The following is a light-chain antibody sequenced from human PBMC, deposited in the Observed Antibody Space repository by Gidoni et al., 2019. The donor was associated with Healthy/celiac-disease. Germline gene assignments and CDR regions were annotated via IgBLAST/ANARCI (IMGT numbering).Light chain of an antibody. CDR3: QQSYSTRGT. CDR1: QSISSY. V-gene: IGKV1-39*01. J-gene: IGKJ1*01. Sequence: DIQMTQSPSSLSAPVGDRVTITCRASQSISSYLNWYQQKPGKAPKLLIYAASSLQSGVPSRFSGSGSGTDFTLTISSLQPEDFATYYCQQSYSTRGTFGQGTKVEIK. CDR2: AAS.